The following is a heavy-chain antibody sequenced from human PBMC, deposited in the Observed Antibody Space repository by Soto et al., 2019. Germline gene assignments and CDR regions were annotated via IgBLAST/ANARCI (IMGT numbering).Heavy chain of an antibody. J-gene: IGHJ3*02. V-gene: IGHV4-39*01. CDR3: ARRYSSAFDI. CDR2: IYYSGST. CDR1: GGSISSSSYY. Sequence: SETLSLTCTVSGGSISSSSYYWGWIRQPPGKGLEWIGSIYYSGSTYYNPSLKSRVTISVDTSKNQFSLKLSSVTAADTAVYYCARRYSSAFDIWGQGTMVTVS. D-gene: IGHD6-13*01.